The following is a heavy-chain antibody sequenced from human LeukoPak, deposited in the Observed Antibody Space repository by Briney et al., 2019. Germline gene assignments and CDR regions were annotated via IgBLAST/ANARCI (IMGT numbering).Heavy chain of an antibody. CDR2: INSDGSST. CDR3: ARDSNARSGYCPHDY. J-gene: IGHJ4*02. CDR1: GFTFSSYW. D-gene: IGHD3-22*01. V-gene: IGHV3-74*01. Sequence: QSGGSLRLSCAASGFTFSSYWMHWVRQAPGKELVWVSRINSDGSSTSYADSVKGRFTISRDNAKNTLYLQMNSLRAEDTAVYYCARDSNARSGYCPHDYWGQGTLVTVSS.